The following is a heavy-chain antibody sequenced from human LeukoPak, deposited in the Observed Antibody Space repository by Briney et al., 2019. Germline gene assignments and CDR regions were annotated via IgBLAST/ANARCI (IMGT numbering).Heavy chain of an antibody. V-gene: IGHV3-66*04. CDR3: ARHGSITMVRGRLRYYYMDV. CDR1: GFTFSSYV. CDR2: IYSGGST. J-gene: IGHJ6*03. Sequence: RGSLRLSCAASGFTFSSYVMHWVRQAPGKGLEWVSVIYSGGSTYYADSVKGRFTISRDNSKNTLYLQMNSLRAEDTAVYYCARHGSITMVRGRLRYYYMDVWGKGTTVTISS. D-gene: IGHD3-10*01.